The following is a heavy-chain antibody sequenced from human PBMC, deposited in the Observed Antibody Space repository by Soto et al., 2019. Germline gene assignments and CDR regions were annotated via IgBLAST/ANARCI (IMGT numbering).Heavy chain of an antibody. CDR1: GFTFSDYY. D-gene: IGHD3-16*02. Sequence: PGGSLRLSCAASGFTFSDYYMSWIRQAPGKGLEWVSYISSSGSTIYYADSVKGRFTISRDNAKNSLYLQMNSLRAEDTSVYYCARAQRHPYDYIWGSYRYPDAFDIWGQGTMVTVSS. V-gene: IGHV3-11*01. CDR3: ARAQRHPYDYIWGSYRYPDAFDI. CDR2: ISSSGSTI. J-gene: IGHJ3*02.